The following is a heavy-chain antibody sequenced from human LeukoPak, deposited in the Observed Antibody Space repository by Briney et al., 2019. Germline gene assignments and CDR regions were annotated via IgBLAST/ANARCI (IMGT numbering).Heavy chain of an antibody. D-gene: IGHD3-22*01. CDR1: GFTFRSYS. CDR2: ISSSSSYI. CDR3: ARSCYYDSSGYYFPPVPLDY. J-gene: IGHJ4*02. V-gene: IGHV3-21*01. Sequence: GGSLRLSCAASGFTFRSYSMNWVRQAPGKGLEWVSSISSSSSYIYYADSVKGRFTISRDNAKNSLYLQMNSLRAEDTAVYYCARSCYYDSSGYYFPPVPLDYWGQGTLVTVSS.